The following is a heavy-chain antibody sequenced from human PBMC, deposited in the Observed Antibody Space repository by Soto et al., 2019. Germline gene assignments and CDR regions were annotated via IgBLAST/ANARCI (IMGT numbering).Heavy chain of an antibody. CDR1: GGSISSGGNY. Sequence: TLFLTCIVSGGSISSGGNYSSWIRQQQRKGLVRIGYIYSSGSTYYNPSLKSRVTISADTSKNQFSLKLSSVTAADTAVYYCAREGQFRLRYFDWLVDYYYYYAMDVWGQGITAAVSS. J-gene: IGHJ6*02. D-gene: IGHD3-9*01. CDR2: IYSSGST. CDR3: AREGQFRLRYFDWLVDYYYYYAMDV. V-gene: IGHV4-31*03.